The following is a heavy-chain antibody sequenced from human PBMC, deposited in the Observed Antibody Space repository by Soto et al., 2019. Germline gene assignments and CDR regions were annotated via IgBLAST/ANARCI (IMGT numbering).Heavy chain of an antibody. CDR2: IYYSGST. Sequence: SETLSLTCTVSGGSISSGGYYWSWIRQHPGKGLDWIGYIYYSGSTYYNPSLKSRVTISVDTSKNQFSLKLSSVTAADTAMYYCAGGGVRGVITRTRDYYGMDVWGQGTTVTVSS. J-gene: IGHJ6*02. CDR1: GGSISSGGYY. CDR3: AGGGVRGVITRTRDYYGMDV. D-gene: IGHD3-10*01. V-gene: IGHV4-31*03.